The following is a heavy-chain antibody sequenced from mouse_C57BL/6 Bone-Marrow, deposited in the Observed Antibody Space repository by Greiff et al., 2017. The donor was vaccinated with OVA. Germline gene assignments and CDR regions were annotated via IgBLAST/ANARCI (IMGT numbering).Heavy chain of an antibody. CDR2: IDPENGDT. V-gene: IGHV14-4*01. CDR3: TKDYYGSCYYAMDY. Sequence: EVQLQQSGAELVRPGASVKLSCTASGFNIKDDYMHWVKQRPEQGLEWIGWIDPENGDTAYASKFQGKATITADTSSNTAYLQLSSLTSEDTAVYYCTKDYYGSCYYAMDYWGQGTSVTVSS. CDR1: GFNIKDDY. J-gene: IGHJ4*01. D-gene: IGHD1-1*01.